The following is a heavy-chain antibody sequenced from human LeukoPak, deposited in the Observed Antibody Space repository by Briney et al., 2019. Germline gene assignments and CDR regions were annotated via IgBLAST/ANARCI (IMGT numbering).Heavy chain of an antibody. V-gene: IGHV1-2*04. CDR2: INPNSGGT. D-gene: IGHD1-26*01. CDR1: GCTFTGYY. CDR3: ARQPGATADFDY. J-gene: IGHJ4*02. Sequence: ASVKVSCKASGCTFTGYYMHWVRQAPGQGLEWMGWINPNSGGTNYAQKFQGWVTMTKDTSISTAYMELSRLRSDDTAVYYCARQPGATADFDYWGQGTLVTVSS.